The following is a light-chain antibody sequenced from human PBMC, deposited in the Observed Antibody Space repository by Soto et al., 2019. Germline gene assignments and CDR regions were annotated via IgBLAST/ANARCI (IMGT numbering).Light chain of an antibody. J-gene: IGKJ5*01. Sequence: IVLTQSPGTLSLSPGERATLSCRASQSVSRSLAWLQQRPGQAPRLLIYDASNRAAGIPARFSGGGSGTDFTLTISSLEPEDFAVYYCQQRSNWPRTFDQGTRLEIK. CDR2: DAS. CDR3: QQRSNWPRT. V-gene: IGKV3-11*01. CDR1: QSVSRS.